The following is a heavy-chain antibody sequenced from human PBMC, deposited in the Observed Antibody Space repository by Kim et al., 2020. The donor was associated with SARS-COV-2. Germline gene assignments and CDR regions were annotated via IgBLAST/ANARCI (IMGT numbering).Heavy chain of an antibody. J-gene: IGHJ4*02. D-gene: IGHD1-26*01. Sequence: YYADSVKGRCTFSRDNATNSLYLQMNSRRAEDTAVYYCARGEVGATSVDYWGQGTLVTVSS. CDR3: ARGEVGATSVDY. V-gene: IGHV3-21*01.